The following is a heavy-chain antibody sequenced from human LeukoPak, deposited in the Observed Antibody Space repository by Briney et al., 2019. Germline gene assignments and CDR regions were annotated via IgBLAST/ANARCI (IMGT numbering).Heavy chain of an antibody. Sequence: SETLSLTCTVSGGSLNSYYWSWIRQPPGKGPEWIWDIYYSGSTNYNPSLKSRVTISVDTSKNQFSLKLSSVTAADTAVYYCARGWSDNWNDGSLYDYWGQGTLVTVSS. CDR1: GGSLNSYY. D-gene: IGHD1-20*01. V-gene: IGHV4-59*01. J-gene: IGHJ4*02. CDR2: IYYSGST. CDR3: ARGWSDNWNDGSLYDY.